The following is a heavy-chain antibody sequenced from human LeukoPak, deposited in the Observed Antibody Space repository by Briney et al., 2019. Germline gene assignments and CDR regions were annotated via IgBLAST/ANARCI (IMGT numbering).Heavy chain of an antibody. CDR3: AKEDSSGWYRGANWFDP. CDR2: ISYDGSNK. J-gene: IGHJ5*02. Sequence: GGSLRLSCAASGFTFSSYAMSRVRQAPGKGLEWVAVISYDGSNKYYADSVKGRFTISRDNSKNTLYLQMNSLRAEDTAVYYCAKEDSSGWYRGANWFDPWGQGTLVTVSS. CDR1: GFTFSSYA. V-gene: IGHV3-30*18. D-gene: IGHD6-19*01.